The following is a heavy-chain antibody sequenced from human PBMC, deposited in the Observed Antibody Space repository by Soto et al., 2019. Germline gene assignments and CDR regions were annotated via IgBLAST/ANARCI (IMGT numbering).Heavy chain of an antibody. Sequence: ASVKVSCKASGYTFTSYGISWVRPAPGQGLEWMGWISAYNGNTNYAQKLQGRVTMTTDTSTSTAYTELRSLRSDDTAVYYCARVDGSGYSNWFDPWGQGTLVTVSS. CDR2: ISAYNGNT. CDR3: ARVDGSGYSNWFDP. V-gene: IGHV1-18*01. J-gene: IGHJ5*02. D-gene: IGHD3-22*01. CDR1: GYTFTSYG.